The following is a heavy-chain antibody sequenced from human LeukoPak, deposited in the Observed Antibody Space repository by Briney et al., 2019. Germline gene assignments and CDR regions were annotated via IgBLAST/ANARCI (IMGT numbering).Heavy chain of an antibody. V-gene: IGHV3-53*01. CDR3: ARHSDSPNYPDTDSFDL. CDR2: IYATGNT. Sequence: PGGSLRLTCAACGFSISNYYMFWARQAPGKGLEWISVIYATGNTYYANSVKGRFTISRANSENTLYLQMNSLRVGDTAVYYCARHSDSPNYPDTDSFDLWGQGTTVTVSS. J-gene: IGHJ3*01. CDR1: GFSISNYY. D-gene: IGHD3-22*01.